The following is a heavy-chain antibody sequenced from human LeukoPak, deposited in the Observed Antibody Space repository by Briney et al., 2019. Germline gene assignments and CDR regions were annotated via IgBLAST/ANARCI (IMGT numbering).Heavy chain of an antibody. Sequence: ASVKVSCKASGGTFSSYAISWVRQAPGQGLEWMGRIIPILGIANYAQKFQGRVTITADKSTSTAYMELSSLRSEDTAVYYCARERFGELFGGYWYFDLWGRGTLVTVSS. CDR2: IIPILGIA. CDR1: GGTFSSYA. CDR3: ARERFGELFGGYWYFDL. J-gene: IGHJ2*01. V-gene: IGHV1-69*04. D-gene: IGHD3-10*01.